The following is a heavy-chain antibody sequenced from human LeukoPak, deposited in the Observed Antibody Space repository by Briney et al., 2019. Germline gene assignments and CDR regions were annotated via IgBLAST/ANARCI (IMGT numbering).Heavy chain of an antibody. CDR1: GDSVSSNSAA. CDR2: TYYMSKWYS. V-gene: IGHV6-1*01. J-gene: IGHJ4*02. Sequence: SQTLSLTCAISGDSVSSNSAAWSWIRQSPSRGLEWLGRTYYMSKWYSDYGVSVKSRITSNPHISQNQFSLQLTSVTPEDTAVSYCARGTGTFDYWGQGTLVTVSS. CDR3: ARGTGTFDY. D-gene: IGHD1-7*01.